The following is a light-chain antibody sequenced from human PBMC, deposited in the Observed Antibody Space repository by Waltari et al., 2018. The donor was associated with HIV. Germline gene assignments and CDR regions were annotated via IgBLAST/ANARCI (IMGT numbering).Light chain of an antibody. CDR3: QQSYSIPYT. Sequence: DIQMTQSPSSLSASVGDRVTITCRASQTVTSYLNWYQQKPGKAPNLLIYGASTLQSGVASRFSGSGSATDYTLTISSLQPEDFATYYCQQSYSIPYTFGQGTKVEIK. J-gene: IGKJ2*01. CDR2: GAS. CDR1: QTVTSY. V-gene: IGKV1-39*01.